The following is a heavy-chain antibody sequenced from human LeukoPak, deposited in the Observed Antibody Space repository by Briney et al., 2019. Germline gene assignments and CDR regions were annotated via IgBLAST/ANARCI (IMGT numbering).Heavy chain of an antibody. CDR2: IYHSGST. J-gene: IGHJ3*02. CDR1: GGSISSGGYY. V-gene: IGHV4-30-2*01. CDR3: TREGREKAFDI. Sequence: SETLSLTCTVSGGSISSGGYYWSWIRQPPGKGLEWIGYIYHSGSTYYNPSLKSRVTISVDRSKNQFSLKLSSVTAADTAVYYCTREGREKAFDIWGQGTMVTVSS.